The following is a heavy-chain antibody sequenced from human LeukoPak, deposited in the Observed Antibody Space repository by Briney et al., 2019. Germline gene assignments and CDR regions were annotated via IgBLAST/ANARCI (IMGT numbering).Heavy chain of an antibody. D-gene: IGHD3-3*01. V-gene: IGHV1-69*04. J-gene: IGHJ4*02. CDR2: IIPILGIA. CDR3: ARVMYYDFWSGYYYY. Sequence: SVKVSCKASGGTFSSYAISWVRQAPGQGLEWMGRIIPILGIANYAQKFQGRVTITADKSTSTAYMELSSLRSEDTAVYYCARVMYYDFWSGYYYYWGQGTLVTVSS. CDR1: GGTFSSYA.